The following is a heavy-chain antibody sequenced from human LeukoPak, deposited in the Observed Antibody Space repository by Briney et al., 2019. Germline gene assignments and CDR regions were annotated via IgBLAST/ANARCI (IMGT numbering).Heavy chain of an antibody. J-gene: IGHJ5*02. V-gene: IGHV4-38-2*02. CDR3: ARDVRTTYYYNSGVNWFDP. D-gene: IGHD3-10*01. Sequence: SETLSLTCTVSGYSISSGYYWGWIRQPPGKGLEWIGSIYHSGSTYYNPSLKSRVTMSVDTSKNQFSLNLTSVTAADTALYYCARDVRTTYYYNSGVNWFDPWGQGTLVTVSS. CDR1: GYSISSGYY. CDR2: IYHSGST.